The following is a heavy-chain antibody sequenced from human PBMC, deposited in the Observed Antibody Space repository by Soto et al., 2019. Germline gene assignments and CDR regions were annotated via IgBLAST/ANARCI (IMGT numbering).Heavy chain of an antibody. D-gene: IGHD3-16*01. Sequence: ETLSLTCAIYGASFSPYHWSWIRQSPGKGLEWIGEVNLSGNTYYNPSFKTRVTMSVDASKNQFSLKMGSLTAADTAIYYCARSPTFYNYVWGNSTYWGQGALVTVSS. V-gene: IGHV4-34*01. J-gene: IGHJ4*02. CDR3: ARSPTFYNYVWGNSTY. CDR2: VNLSGNT. CDR1: GASFSPYH.